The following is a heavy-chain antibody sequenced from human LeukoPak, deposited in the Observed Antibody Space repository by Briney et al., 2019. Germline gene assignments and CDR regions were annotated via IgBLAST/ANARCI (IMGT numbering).Heavy chain of an antibody. D-gene: IGHD6-13*01. CDR2: IWYDGSNK. J-gene: IGHJ6*03. CDR3: AKVAAAAGTTNHDRPALEYYYMDV. V-gene: IGHV3-33*06. CDR1: GFTFSSYG. Sequence: GGSLRLSCAASGFTFSSYGMHWVRQAPGKGLEWVAVIWYDGSNKYYADSVKGRFTISRDNSKNTLYLQMNSLRAEDTAVYYCAKVAAAAGTTNHDRPALEYYYMDVWGKGTTVTVSS.